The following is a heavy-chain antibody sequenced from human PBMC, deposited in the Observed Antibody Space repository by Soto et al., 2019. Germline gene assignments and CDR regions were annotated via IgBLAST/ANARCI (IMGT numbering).Heavy chain of an antibody. Sequence: EVQLVESGGGLVKPGGSLRLSCAASGFTFSSYSMNWVRQAPGKGLEWVSSISSSSSYIYYADSVKGRFTISRDNAKNSLYLQMNSLRAEDTAVYYCAREGGLGTTVTSAGSYYYGMDVWGQGTTVPVSS. CDR2: ISSSSSYI. CDR1: GFTFSSYS. V-gene: IGHV3-21*01. J-gene: IGHJ6*02. D-gene: IGHD4-17*01. CDR3: AREGGLGTTVTSAGSYYYGMDV.